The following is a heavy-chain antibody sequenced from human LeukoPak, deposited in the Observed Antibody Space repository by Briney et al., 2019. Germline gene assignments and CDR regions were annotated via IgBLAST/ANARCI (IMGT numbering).Heavy chain of an antibody. Sequence: GGSLRLSCAASGFPFNAYWMTWVRQAPGKGLEWVANIRQDGDTKYYVDSAKGRFTISRDNAMNSLYLQMNSLRAEDTAIYYCARSLPYGTTWCGRSDFWGQGTLVTVSS. CDR2: IRQDGDTK. V-gene: IGHV3-7*03. CDR3: ARSLPYGTTWCGRSDF. CDR1: GFPFNAYW. D-gene: IGHD6-13*01. J-gene: IGHJ4*02.